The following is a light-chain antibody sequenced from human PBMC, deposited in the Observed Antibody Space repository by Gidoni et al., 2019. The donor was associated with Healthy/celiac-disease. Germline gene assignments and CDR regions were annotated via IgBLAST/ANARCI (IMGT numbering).Light chain of an antibody. CDR3: QQSYS. J-gene: IGKJ2*01. Sequence: DIQMTQSPSSLSASVGDRVTITCRASQSISSYLNWYQQKPGKAPKLLIYAASSLQSGVPSRFSGSGSGTDFTLTISSLQPEDFATYYCQQSYSFXQXTKLEIK. CDR1: QSISSY. CDR2: AAS. V-gene: IGKV1-39*01.